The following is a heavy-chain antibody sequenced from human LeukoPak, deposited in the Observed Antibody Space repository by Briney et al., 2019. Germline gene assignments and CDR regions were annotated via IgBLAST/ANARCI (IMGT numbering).Heavy chain of an antibody. Sequence: GGSLRLSCAASGFTFSSYAMSWVRQAPGKGLEWVSAISGSGGSTYYADSVKGRFTISRDNSKNTLYLQMNSLRAEDTAVYYCARDGGSYSSSWFDYWGQGTLVTVSS. CDR3: ARDGGSYSSSWFDY. CDR1: GFTFSSYA. D-gene: IGHD6-13*01. V-gene: IGHV3-23*01. J-gene: IGHJ5*01. CDR2: ISGSGGST.